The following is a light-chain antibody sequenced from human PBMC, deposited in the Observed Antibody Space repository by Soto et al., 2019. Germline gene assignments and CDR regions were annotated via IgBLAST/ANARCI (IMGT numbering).Light chain of an antibody. J-gene: IGKJ5*01. V-gene: IGKV1-5*03. CDR1: QSISIW. Sequence: DIQMTQSPSTLSASLGDRVTITCRASQSISIWLAWYQQKPGKAPKLLIYKASTLEGGVPSRFSGSGSGTEFTLTISSLQPDDFATYYCQQYNRYSITFGQGTRLEIK. CDR2: KAS. CDR3: QQYNRYSIT.